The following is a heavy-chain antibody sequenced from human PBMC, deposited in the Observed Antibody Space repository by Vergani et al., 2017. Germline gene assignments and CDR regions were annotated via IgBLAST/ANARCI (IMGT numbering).Heavy chain of an antibody. Sequence: QVHLQESGPGLVKPAETLSLTCSVSNDSIGRDYVWGWIRRSPGKGLEYIASIYHGGMTYYNPSLRSRATISIDTSENVISVSLTSVTAADTALYLCASHARSANYYHLFDSWGQGTLVIVSS. CDR3: ASHARSANYYHLFDS. J-gene: IGHJ4*02. CDR1: NDSIGRDYV. V-gene: IGHV4-38-2*02. CDR2: IYHGGMT. D-gene: IGHD3-3*01.